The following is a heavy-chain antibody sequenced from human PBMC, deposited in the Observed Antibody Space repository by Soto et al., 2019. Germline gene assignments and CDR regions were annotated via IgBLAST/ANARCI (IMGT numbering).Heavy chain of an antibody. D-gene: IGHD3-22*01. V-gene: IGHV4-31*03. Sequence: QVQLQESGPGLVEPSQTLSLICTVSGASIITDGYYWTWIRQHPGKGLEWLGYIHYSGGATYSPSYHPSLQSRIALSLDISKSLFSLKLTSLTAADTAVYYCARVPTYYPDSIGYQPFHTLGQGTLVTVSS. J-gene: IGHJ5*02. CDR3: ARVPTYYPDSIGYQPFHT. CDR1: GASIITDGYY. CDR2: IHYSGGATYSP.